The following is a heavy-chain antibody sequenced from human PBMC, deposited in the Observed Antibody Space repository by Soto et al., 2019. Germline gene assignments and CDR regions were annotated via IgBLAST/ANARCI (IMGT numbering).Heavy chain of an antibody. J-gene: IGHJ4*02. D-gene: IGHD3-22*01. V-gene: IGHV3-21*04. Sequence: GGSLRLSCAASGFTFRSFTMNWVRQAPGKGLEWVSTISSNGAYIYYTDALRGRFTISRDNSKNSLHLQMNSLRAEDTAVYYCAKDLVVVIPIAGWGQGTLVTVSS. CDR3: AKDLVVVIPIAG. CDR1: GFTFRSFT. CDR2: ISSNGAYI.